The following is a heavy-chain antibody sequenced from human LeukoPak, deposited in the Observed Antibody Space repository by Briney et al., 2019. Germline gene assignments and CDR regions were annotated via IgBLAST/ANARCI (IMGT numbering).Heavy chain of an antibody. CDR1: GSTFGNYY. CDR2: ISGSADNT. CDR3: AKQGFGC. J-gene: IGHJ4*02. Sequence: GGSLRLSCAASGSTFGNYYMSWVRQAPGEGLEWVSTISGSADNTNYAEAVKGRFTISRDNSKNTMYLQMNSLRAEDTAVYYCAKQGFGCWGQGTLVTVSS. V-gene: IGHV3-23*01.